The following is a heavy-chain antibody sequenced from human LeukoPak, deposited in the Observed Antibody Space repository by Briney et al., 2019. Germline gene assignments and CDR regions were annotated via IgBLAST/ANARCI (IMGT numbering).Heavy chain of an antibody. Sequence: SETLSLTCAVYGGSFSSYYWSWIRQPPGKGLEWIGYIYYSGSTNYNPSLKSRVTISVDTSKNQFSLKLSSVTAADTAVYYCARVEWELLRGAFDIWGQGTMVTVSS. J-gene: IGHJ3*02. CDR1: GGSFSSYY. CDR2: IYYSGST. V-gene: IGHV4-59*01. D-gene: IGHD1-26*01. CDR3: ARVEWELLRGAFDI.